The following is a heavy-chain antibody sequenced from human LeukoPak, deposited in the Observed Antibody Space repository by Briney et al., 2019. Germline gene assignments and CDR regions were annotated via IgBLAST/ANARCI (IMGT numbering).Heavy chain of an antibody. Sequence: GGSLRLSCAASGFTFSSYEMNWVRQAPGKGLEWVSYISRSGSTIYYTDSVKGRFTISRDNAKNSLCLQMNSLRAEDTAVYYCARWGDYGDPHFDYWGQGTLVTVSS. CDR2: ISRSGSTI. J-gene: IGHJ4*02. CDR1: GFTFSSYE. V-gene: IGHV3-48*03. D-gene: IGHD4-17*01. CDR3: ARWGDYGDPHFDY.